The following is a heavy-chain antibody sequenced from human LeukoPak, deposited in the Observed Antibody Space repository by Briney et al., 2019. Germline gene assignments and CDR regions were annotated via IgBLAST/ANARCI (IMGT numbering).Heavy chain of an antibody. D-gene: IGHD4-17*01. CDR3: ARGHGDFPVNYYFDL. V-gene: IGHV3-74*01. CDR2: IKSDGTST. J-gene: IGHJ2*01. Sequence: PGGSLRLSCAASGFTFTTYWMHWVRQAPGKGLVWVSRIKSDGTSTSYADSVKGRFTISRDNAKNTLYLEMNSLRAEDTAVYYCARGHGDFPVNYYFDLRGRGTLVTVSS. CDR1: GFTFTTYW.